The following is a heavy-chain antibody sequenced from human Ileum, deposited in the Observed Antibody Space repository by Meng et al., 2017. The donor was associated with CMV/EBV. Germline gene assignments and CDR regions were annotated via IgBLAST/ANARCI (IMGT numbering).Heavy chain of an antibody. CDR3: AKDTPILYGAYDY. Sequence: SGASGFTFGSYAMSWVRQAPGKGLEWVSHIYSAGRNTFYADSVKGRFTISRDNSNNMLYLQMNNLRVDDTAVYYCAKDTPILYGAYDYWGQGVVVTVSS. J-gene: IGHJ4*02. D-gene: IGHD2/OR15-2a*01. CDR2: IYSAGRNT. V-gene: IGHV3-23*03. CDR1: GFTFGSYA.